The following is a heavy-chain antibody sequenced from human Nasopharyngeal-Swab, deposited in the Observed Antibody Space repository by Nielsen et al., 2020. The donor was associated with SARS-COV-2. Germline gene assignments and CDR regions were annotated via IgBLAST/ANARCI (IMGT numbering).Heavy chain of an antibody. CDR2: INPSGGST. J-gene: IGHJ6*02. Sequence: ASVKVSCKASGYTFTSYYMHWVRQAPGQGLEWMGIINPSGGSTSYAQKFQGRVTMTRDTSTSTVYMELSSLRSEDPAVYYCARRGRCSGSSCDMDVWGQGTTVTVSS. CDR3: ARRGRCSGSSCDMDV. D-gene: IGHD2-2*01. CDR1: GYTFTSYY. V-gene: IGHV1-46*01.